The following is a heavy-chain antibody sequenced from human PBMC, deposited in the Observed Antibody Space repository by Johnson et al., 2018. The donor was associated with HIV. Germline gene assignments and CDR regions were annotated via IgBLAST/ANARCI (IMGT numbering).Heavy chain of an antibody. Sequence: MQLVESGGGLVQPGGSLRLSCAASGFTFSRYDMHWVRQATGKGLEWVSTIGTAGDTYYPGSVKGRFTISRENAKNSLYLQMNSLRAEDTAVYYCARDGIAAEPKWDAFDIWGQGTMVTVSS. J-gene: IGHJ3*02. CDR1: GFTFSRYD. CDR2: IGTAGDT. V-gene: IGHV3-13*01. D-gene: IGHD6-13*01. CDR3: ARDGIAAEPKWDAFDI.